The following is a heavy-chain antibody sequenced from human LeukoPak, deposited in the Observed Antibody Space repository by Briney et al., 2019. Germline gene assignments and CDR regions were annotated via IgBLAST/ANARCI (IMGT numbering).Heavy chain of an antibody. D-gene: IGHD4-23*01. V-gene: IGHV1-2*02. CDR1: GYTFTCYY. J-gene: IGHJ4*02. Sequence: ASVNVSCNASGYTFTCYYMHWVRQAPGQQREWMGWINPNSGGTNYAQKFQGRVTMTRDTSISTAYMELSRLRSDDTAVYYCARVGPGTVVTGNYDYWGQGTLVTVSS. CDR3: ARVGPGTVVTGNYDY. CDR2: INPNSGGT.